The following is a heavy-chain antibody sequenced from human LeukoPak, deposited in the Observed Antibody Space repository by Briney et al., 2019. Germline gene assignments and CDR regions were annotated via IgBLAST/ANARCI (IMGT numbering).Heavy chain of an antibody. CDR1: GFTVSSNY. CDR3: ARDLPRSSHLSIGY. D-gene: IGHD5-24*01. Sequence: GGSLRLSCAASGFTVSSNYMNWVRQAPGKGPEWISYISSSGSAIFYADSVKGRFTISRDNTKNSLYLQMNSLRAEDTAIYYCARDLPRSSHLSIGYWGQGTLVTISS. J-gene: IGHJ4*02. CDR2: ISSSGSAI. V-gene: IGHV3-11*01.